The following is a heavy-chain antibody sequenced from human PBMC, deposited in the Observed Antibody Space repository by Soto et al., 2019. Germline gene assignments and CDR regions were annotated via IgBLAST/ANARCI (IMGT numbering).Heavy chain of an antibody. J-gene: IGHJ4*02. Sequence: EVQLVESGGGLIHPGGSLRLSCVGSGVSVSSNYMAWVRQAPGKGLEWVAVMYSDGRIYYADSVKGRFTISRDDSKNTLYFQMNSLRAEDTAVYYCARYYGAGSYFFDHWGQGALVTVSS. CDR1: GVSVSSNY. CDR3: ARYYGAGSYFFDH. D-gene: IGHD3-10*01. CDR2: MYSDGRI. V-gene: IGHV3-53*01.